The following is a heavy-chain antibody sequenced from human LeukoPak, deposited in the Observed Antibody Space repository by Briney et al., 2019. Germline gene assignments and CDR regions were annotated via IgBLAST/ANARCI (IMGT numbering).Heavy chain of an antibody. V-gene: IGHV3-23*01. Sequence: GGSLRLSCVASGFTFSSYAMSWVRQAPGKGLEWVSAISGSGGSTYYADSVKGRFTISRDNSKNTLYLQMNSLRAEDTAVYYCAKDSGQQQLVPFWFDPWGQGTLVTVSS. D-gene: IGHD6-13*01. CDR2: ISGSGGST. CDR3: AKDSGQQQLVPFWFDP. CDR1: GFTFSSYA. J-gene: IGHJ5*02.